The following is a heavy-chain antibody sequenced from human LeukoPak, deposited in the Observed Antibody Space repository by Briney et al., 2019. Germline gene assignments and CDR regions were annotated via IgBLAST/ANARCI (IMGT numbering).Heavy chain of an antibody. CDR2: IYYSGST. CDR1: GGSISSYY. J-gene: IGHJ3*02. CDR3: ARSAGMDTPYAFDI. Sequence: PSETLSLTCTVSGGSISSYYWSWIRQPPGKGLEWIGYIYYSGSTNYNPSLKSRVTISVDTSKNQFSLKPSSVTAADTAVYYCARSAGMDTPYAFDIWGQGTMVTVSS. V-gene: IGHV4-59*01. D-gene: IGHD5-18*01.